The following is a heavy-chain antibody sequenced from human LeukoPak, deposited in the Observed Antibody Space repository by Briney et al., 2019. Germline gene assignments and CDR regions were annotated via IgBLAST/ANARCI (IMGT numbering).Heavy chain of an antibody. D-gene: IGHD3-16*02. CDR1: GGSISSSSYY. CDR2: IYYSGST. J-gene: IGHJ5*02. Sequence: SETLSLTCTVSGGSISSSSYYWGWIRQPPGKGLEWIGSIYYSGSTYYNPSLKSRVTISVDTSKNQFSLKLSSVTAADTAVHYCARHREYDYVWGSYRGTKNWFDPWGQGTLVTVSS. V-gene: IGHV4-39*01. CDR3: ARHREYDYVWGSYRGTKNWFDP.